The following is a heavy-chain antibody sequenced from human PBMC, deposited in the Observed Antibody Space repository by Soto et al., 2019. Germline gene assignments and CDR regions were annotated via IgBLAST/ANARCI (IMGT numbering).Heavy chain of an antibody. Sequence: SDTLSLTCTVSGGAISIYYWSGIRQPPGKGLDWIGYIYYSGSTNYNPSLKSRGTISVDTSKNQFSLKLSSVTAADTAVYYCARQRGEQPRSGYYYMDVWGNGTKVTVYS. V-gene: IGHV4-59*08. CDR3: ARQRGEQPRSGYYYMDV. D-gene: IGHD6-13*01. CDR1: GGAISIYY. CDR2: IYYSGST. J-gene: IGHJ6*03.